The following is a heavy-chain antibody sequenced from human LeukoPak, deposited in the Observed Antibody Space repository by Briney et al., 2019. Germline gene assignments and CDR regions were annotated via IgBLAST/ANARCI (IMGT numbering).Heavy chain of an antibody. D-gene: IGHD2-2*01. Sequence: PSETLSLTCTVSGGSISRSSYYWVWIRGPPGKGLEWIGSIYHSGSTYYNPSLNSRVTISVDTSKNQFSLKLRSVTAADTAVYYCARSLVVPAHYYYYYYMDVWGKGTTVTVSS. J-gene: IGHJ6*03. CDR3: ARSLVVPAHYYYYYYMDV. CDR1: GGSISRSSYY. V-gene: IGHV4-39*01. CDR2: IYHSGST.